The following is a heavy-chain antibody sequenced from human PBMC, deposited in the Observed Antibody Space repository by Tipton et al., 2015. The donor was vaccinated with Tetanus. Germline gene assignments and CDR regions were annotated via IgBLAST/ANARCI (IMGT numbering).Heavy chain of an antibody. J-gene: IGHJ6*02. CDR2: IIPIFGTA. Sequence: QVQLVQSGAEVKKPGSSVKVSCKASGGTFSSYAISWVRQAPGQGLEWMGGIIPIFGTANYAQKFQGRVTITADESTSTAYMELSSLRSEDTAVYYCAREDGSGSYSYYYGMDVWGQGTTVTVSS. D-gene: IGHD1-26*01. CDR1: GGTFSSYA. V-gene: IGHV1-69*01. CDR3: AREDGSGSYSYYYGMDV.